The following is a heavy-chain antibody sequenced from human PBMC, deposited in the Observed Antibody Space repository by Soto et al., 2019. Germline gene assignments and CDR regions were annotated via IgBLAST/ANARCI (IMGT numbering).Heavy chain of an antibody. Sequence: SVKVSCKASGYTFTGYYMHWVRQAPGQGLEWMGWINPNSGGTNYAQKFQGWVTMTRDTSISTAYMELSRLRSDDTAVYYCARSTGYSSSWYPGYFDYWGQGTLVTVSS. CDR3: ARSTGYSSSWYPGYFDY. CDR2: INPNSGGT. J-gene: IGHJ4*02. D-gene: IGHD6-13*01. V-gene: IGHV1-2*04. CDR1: GYTFTGYY.